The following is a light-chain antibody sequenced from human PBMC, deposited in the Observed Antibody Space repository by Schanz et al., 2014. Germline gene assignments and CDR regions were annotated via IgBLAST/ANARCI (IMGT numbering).Light chain of an antibody. Sequence: DMQMTQSPSTLSASVGDRVTITCRASQSIGTWLAWYQQKPGKAPNLLIYDASSLESGVPSRFSGSGSETEFTLTISSLQPDDFATYYCQQYNSYPWTFGQGTKVEIK. CDR3: QQYNSYPWT. CDR1: QSIGTW. V-gene: IGKV1-5*01. J-gene: IGKJ1*01. CDR2: DAS.